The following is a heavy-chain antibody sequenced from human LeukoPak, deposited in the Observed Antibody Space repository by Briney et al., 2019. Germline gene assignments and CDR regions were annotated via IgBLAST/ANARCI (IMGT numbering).Heavy chain of an antibody. Sequence: GGSLRLSCAASGFTSSKYSMSWVRQAPGKGLEWVSCIGSSGRDVYYADSVKGRFTVSRDNGNNYMYLQMNSLRTEDTALYYCAKDKFGRGWDDYYYGMDVWGQGTTVAVSS. CDR3: AKDKFGRGWDDYYYGMDV. CDR1: GFTSSKYS. CDR2: IGSSGRDV. V-gene: IGHV3-21*04. J-gene: IGHJ6*02. D-gene: IGHD3-16*01.